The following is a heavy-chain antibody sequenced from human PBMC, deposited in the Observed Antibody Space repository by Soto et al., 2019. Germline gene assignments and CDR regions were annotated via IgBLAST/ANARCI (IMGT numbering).Heavy chain of an antibody. V-gene: IGHV3-30*18. CDR3: AKDYSGPADY. D-gene: IGHD5-12*01. J-gene: IGHJ4*02. CDR2: ISYDGSN. Sequence: PGGSLILSCAASGFTFSSYGRHWVRQAPGKGLEWVAVISYDGSNYYADSVKGRFTISRDNSKNTLYLQMNSLRAEDTAIYYCAKDYSGPADYWGQGTLVTVSS. CDR1: GFTFSSYG.